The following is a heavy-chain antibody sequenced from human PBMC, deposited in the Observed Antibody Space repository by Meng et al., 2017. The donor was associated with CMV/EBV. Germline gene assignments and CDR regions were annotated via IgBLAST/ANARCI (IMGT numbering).Heavy chain of an antibody. D-gene: IGHD2-2*01. V-gene: IGHV1-58*01. J-gene: IGHJ1*01. CDR2: IVVGSGNT. CDR3: AAGGNIVVVPAATMGESEYFQH. Sequence: SVKVSCKASGFTFTSSAVQWVRQARGQRLEWIGWIVVGSGNTNYAQKFQERVTITRDMSTSTAYMELSSLRSEDTAAYYCAAGGNIVVVPAATMGESEYFQHWGQGTLVTVSS. CDR1: GFTFTSSA.